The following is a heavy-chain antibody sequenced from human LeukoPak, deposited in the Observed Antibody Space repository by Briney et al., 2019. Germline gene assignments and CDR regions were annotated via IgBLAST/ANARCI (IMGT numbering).Heavy chain of an antibody. J-gene: IGHJ4*02. Sequence: PGGSLRLSCAASGFTFSSYAMHWVRQAPGKGLERVAVISYDGSNKYYADSVKGRFTISRDNSKNTLYLQMNSLRAEDTAVYYCASPDDVDTAMVRVYYFDYWGQGTLVTVSS. D-gene: IGHD5-18*01. CDR3: ASPDDVDTAMVRVYYFDY. CDR1: GFTFSSYA. V-gene: IGHV3-30-3*01. CDR2: ISYDGSNK.